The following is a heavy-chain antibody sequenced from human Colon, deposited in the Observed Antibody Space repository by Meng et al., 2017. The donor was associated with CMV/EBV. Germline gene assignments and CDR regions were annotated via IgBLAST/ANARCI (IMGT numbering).Heavy chain of an antibody. Sequence: SGDPISESIYSGFWPRQSPGKGLKWIGSIHYSGNTYSTSSLKSRVTISVDTSNNQFSLKLSSVTAADTAVYYCARLVPTGGHNPFDYWGQGTLVTVSS. CDR1: GDPISESIYS. CDR3: ARLVPTGGHNPFDY. V-gene: IGHV4-39*01. D-gene: IGHD2-8*02. J-gene: IGHJ4*02. CDR2: IHYSGNT.